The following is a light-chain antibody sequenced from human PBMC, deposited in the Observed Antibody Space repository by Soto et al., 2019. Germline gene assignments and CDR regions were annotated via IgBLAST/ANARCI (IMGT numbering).Light chain of an antibody. V-gene: IGKV1-39*01. CDR2: AAS. CDR1: QSISSY. Sequence: DIQMTQSPSSLSASLGDRVTSTCRKSQSISSYLNWYQQKPGKDPQLLIYAASSIQSGVPSRFSGSGSGTDFTLTISSLQPEDFATYYCQQSYSTPAWTFGQGTTVDI. CDR3: QQSYSTPAWT. J-gene: IGKJ1*01.